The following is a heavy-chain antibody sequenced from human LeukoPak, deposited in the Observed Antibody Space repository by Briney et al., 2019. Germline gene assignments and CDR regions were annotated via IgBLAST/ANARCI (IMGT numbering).Heavy chain of an antibody. D-gene: IGHD6-19*01. CDR2: INHSGST. CDR3: ARAVAGTCNFDY. J-gene: IGHJ4*02. V-gene: IGHV4-34*01. CDR1: GGSFSDYY. Sequence: SETLSLTCAVYGGSFSDYYWSWIRQPPGKGLEWIGEINHSGSTNYNPSLKSRVTISVDTSKNQFSLKLSSVTAADTAVYYCARAVAGTCNFDYWGQGTLVTVSS.